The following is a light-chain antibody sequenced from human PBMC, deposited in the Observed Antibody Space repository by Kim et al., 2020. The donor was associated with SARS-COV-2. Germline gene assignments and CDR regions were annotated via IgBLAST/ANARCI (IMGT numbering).Light chain of an antibody. CDR3: QQHNAYPPT. Sequence: DIQLTQSPSFLSASVGDRVTITCRASQAIRRSLAWYQQKPGKAPRLLIYDASTLQRGVPSGFSGSASGTEFTLTISSLQPEDFATYYCQQHNAYPPTFGGGTKVEIK. V-gene: IGKV1-9*01. CDR2: DAS. J-gene: IGKJ4*01. CDR1: QAIRRS.